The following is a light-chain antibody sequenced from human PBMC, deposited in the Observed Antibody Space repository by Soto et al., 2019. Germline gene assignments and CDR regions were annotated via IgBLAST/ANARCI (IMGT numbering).Light chain of an antibody. CDR2: DAS. CDR3: QHYNSYSEA. J-gene: IGKJ1*01. Sequence: EIVLTQSPDTLSLSPGESATLSCRASQSVSNYLAWYQQKPGQAPRLLIYDASNRATGIPARFSGSGSGTDFTLTISSLQPDDFATYYCQHYNSYSEAFGQGTKVELK. V-gene: IGKV3-11*01. CDR1: QSVSNY.